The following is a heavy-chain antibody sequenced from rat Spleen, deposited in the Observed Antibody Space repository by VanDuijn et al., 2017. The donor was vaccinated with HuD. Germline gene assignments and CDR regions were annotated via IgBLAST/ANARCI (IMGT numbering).Heavy chain of an antibody. D-gene: IGHD1-12*01. CDR3: ATLSVVGFAY. Sequence: EVQLVESDGGLVQPGGSLKLSCAASGFTFSDYYMAWVRQAPAKGLEWVATISYDGNGTYYRDSVKGRSTISSDTAKSSRYLQLDSRSSKNTATYNCATLSVVGFAYWGQGTLVTVSS. CDR1: GFTFSDYY. CDR2: ISYDGNGT. V-gene: IGHV5-29*01. J-gene: IGHJ3*01.